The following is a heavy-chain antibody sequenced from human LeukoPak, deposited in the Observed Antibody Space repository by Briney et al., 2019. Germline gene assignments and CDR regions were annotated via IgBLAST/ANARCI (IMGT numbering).Heavy chain of an antibody. V-gene: IGHV3-13*01. Sequence: GGSLRLSCAPSGFPFSAYDMHWVRQAPGKGLEWVSAFGSAGDTYYPGAVRGRFTISRDYAKNSLFLQMNSLTAGDTAVYFCVRGALPGDNWYFDLWGRGTLVTVSS. CDR3: VRGALPGDNWYFDL. J-gene: IGHJ2*01. CDR1: GFPFSAYD. CDR2: FGSAGDT.